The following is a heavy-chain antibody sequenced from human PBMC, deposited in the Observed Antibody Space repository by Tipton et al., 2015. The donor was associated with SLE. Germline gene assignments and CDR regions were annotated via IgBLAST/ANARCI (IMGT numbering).Heavy chain of an antibody. D-gene: IGHD3-22*01. CDR3: ARDRVHSSGYYPFDY. J-gene: IGHJ4*02. V-gene: IGHV3-53*01. Sequence: GSLRLSCAASGFTVSSNYMSWVRQAPGKGLEWVSVIYSGGSTYYADSVKGRFTISRDNAKNSLYLQMNSLRAEDTAVYYCARDRVHSSGYYPFDYWGQGTLVTVSS. CDR2: IYSGGST. CDR1: GFTVSSNY.